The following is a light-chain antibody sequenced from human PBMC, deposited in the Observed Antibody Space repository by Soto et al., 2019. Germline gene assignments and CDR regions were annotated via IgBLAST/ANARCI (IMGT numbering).Light chain of an antibody. Sequence: DIQMTQSPSSLSASVGDRVTITCQASRDISTYLNWYQQKPGKAPKLLIYAASDLETGAPSRFSGSGSGTDFTLTISSLQPEDFATYYCQQYESPLLTFGGGTKVEIK. V-gene: IGKV1-33*01. CDR2: AAS. CDR1: RDISTY. CDR3: QQYESPLLT. J-gene: IGKJ4*01.